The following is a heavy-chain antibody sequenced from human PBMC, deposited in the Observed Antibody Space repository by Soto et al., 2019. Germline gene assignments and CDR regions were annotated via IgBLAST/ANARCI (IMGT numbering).Heavy chain of an antibody. J-gene: IGHJ6*02. Sequence: PGGSLRLSCAASGFTFSSYAMHWVRQAPGKGLEWVAVISYDGSNKYYADSVKGRFTISRDNSKNTLYLQMNSLRAEDTAVYYCARAGGITMVRGVTDYYYYGMDVWGQGTTVTVS. CDR3: ARAGGITMVRGVTDYYYYGMDV. D-gene: IGHD3-10*01. CDR1: GFTFSSYA. CDR2: ISYDGSNK. V-gene: IGHV3-30-3*01.